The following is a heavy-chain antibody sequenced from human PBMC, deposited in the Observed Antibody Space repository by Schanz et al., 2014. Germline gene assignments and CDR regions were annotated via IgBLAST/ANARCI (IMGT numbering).Heavy chain of an antibody. J-gene: IGHJ3*02. D-gene: IGHD7-27*01. CDR3: ARENLNWEAFDI. CDR2: IWYDGNNK. CDR1: GFTFSSYG. Sequence: QVQLVESGGGVVRPGRSLRLSCAASGFTFSSYGMHWVRQAPGKGLEWVAVIWYDGNNKYYADSVKGRFTISRDNSKNILYLQMNSLRAEDTAVYYCARENLNWEAFDIWGQGTMVAVSS. V-gene: IGHV3-33*01.